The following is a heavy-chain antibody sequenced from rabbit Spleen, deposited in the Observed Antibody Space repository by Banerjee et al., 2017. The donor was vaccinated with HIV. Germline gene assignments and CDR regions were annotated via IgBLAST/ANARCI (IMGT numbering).Heavy chain of an antibody. D-gene: IGHD4-2*01. J-gene: IGHJ3*01. CDR2: IYVYKNSNT. CDR1: GFSFSSSYY. Sequence: QSLEESGGDLVKPGASLTLTCTASGFSFSSSYYMCWVRQAPGKGLEWIACIYVYKNSNTYYANWAKGRFTISKASSTTVTLQMTSLTAADTATYFCARDLATYGGIGVADLWGQGTLVTVS. CDR3: ARDLATYGGIGVADL. V-gene: IGHV1S40*01.